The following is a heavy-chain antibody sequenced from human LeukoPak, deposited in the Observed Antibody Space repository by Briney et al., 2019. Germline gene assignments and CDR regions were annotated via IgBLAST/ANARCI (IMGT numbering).Heavy chain of an antibody. D-gene: IGHD3-16*01. V-gene: IGHV3-21*04. CDR3: LGGYFDY. J-gene: IGHJ4*02. CDR1: GFTFTSLS. CDR2: ISSASSYT. Sequence: GGSLRLSCTASGFTFTSLSMIWVRQAPGKGLEWVSSISSASSYTFYADSVKGRFTISRDNSKNTLYLQMNSLRAEDTAVYYCLGGYFDYWGQGTLVTVSS.